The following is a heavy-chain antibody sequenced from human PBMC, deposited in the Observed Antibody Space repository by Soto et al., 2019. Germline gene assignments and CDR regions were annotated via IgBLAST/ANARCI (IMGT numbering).Heavy chain of an antibody. J-gene: IGHJ5*02. CDR3: AREYSGSYYGDLGFDP. Sequence: QVQLVQSGAEVKKPGSSVKVSCKASGGTFSSYAISWVRQAPGQGLEWIGGIIPIFGTANYAQKFQGRVTITADESTSTAYMELSSLRSEDTAVYYCAREYSGSYYGDLGFDPWGQGTLVTVSS. V-gene: IGHV1-69*01. CDR2: IIPIFGTA. CDR1: GGTFSSYA. D-gene: IGHD1-26*01.